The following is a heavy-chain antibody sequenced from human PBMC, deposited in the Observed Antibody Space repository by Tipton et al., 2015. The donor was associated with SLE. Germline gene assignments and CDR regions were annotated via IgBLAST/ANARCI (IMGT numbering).Heavy chain of an antibody. Sequence: SLRLSCVASGFTFDDYAIHWVRQAPGKGLEWVSGISWDSSSKDYADSVKGRFTISRDNVKNVVYLQMKSLKPGDTALYYCAKVGHGEVQGGYCFDSWGQGTLVTVSS. D-gene: IGHD4-17*01. CDR3: AKVGHGEVQGGYCFDS. J-gene: IGHJ4*02. CDR2: ISWDSSSK. V-gene: IGHV3-9*01. CDR1: GFTFDDYA.